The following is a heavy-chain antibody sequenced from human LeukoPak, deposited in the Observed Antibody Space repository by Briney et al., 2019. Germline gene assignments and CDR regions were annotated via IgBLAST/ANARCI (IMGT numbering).Heavy chain of an antibody. D-gene: IGHD3-16*02. CDR3: AREEVWGRYRDGMDV. V-gene: IGHV1-2*02. CDR1: GYTFTGYY. J-gene: IGHJ6*02. Sequence: ASVKVSCKASGYTFTGYYMHWVRQAPGQGLEWMGWINPNSGGTNYAWKFQGRVTMTRDTSISTAYMELTRLRSDDTAVYYCAREEVWGRYRDGMDVWGQGTTVTVSS. CDR2: INPNSGGT.